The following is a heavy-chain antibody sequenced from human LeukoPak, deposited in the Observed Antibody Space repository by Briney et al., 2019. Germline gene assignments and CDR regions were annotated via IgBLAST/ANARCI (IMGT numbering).Heavy chain of an antibody. J-gene: IGHJ5*02. D-gene: IGHD1-20*01. CDR2: ISYSGST. CDR1: GGSFSGYY. CDR3: ARDKLPTMGITGVDP. V-gene: IGHV4-34*01. Sequence: SETLSLTCAVYGGSFSGYYWAWIRQPPGKGLEWIGSISYSGSTYYSPSLKSRVTISVDTSKKQFSLKLSSVTAADTAVYYCARDKLPTMGITGVDPWGQGTLVTVSS.